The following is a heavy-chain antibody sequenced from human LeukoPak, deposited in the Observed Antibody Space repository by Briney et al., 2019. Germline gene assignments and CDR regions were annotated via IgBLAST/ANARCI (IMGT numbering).Heavy chain of an antibody. V-gene: IGHV3-30*02. J-gene: IGHJ4*02. CDR1: GFAFSSCG. CDR3: AKDRGVGFGEV. Sequence: PGGSLRLSCIESGFAFSSCGMHWVRQAPGKGLEWVAFIRSDGSNKYYADSVKGRFTISRDNSKNTRYLQLDSLRAEDTAVYYCAKDRGVGFGEVWGQGTLVTVSS. D-gene: IGHD3-10*01. CDR2: IRSDGSNK.